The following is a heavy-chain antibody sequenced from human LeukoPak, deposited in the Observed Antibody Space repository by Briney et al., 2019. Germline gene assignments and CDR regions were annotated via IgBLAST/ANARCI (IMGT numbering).Heavy chain of an antibody. J-gene: IGHJ4*02. CDR2: IYYSGST. D-gene: IGHD4-23*01. V-gene: IGHV4-59*01. CDR3: ARAIDYGGNSD. Sequence: SETLSLSCTVCGGSISSYYWSWIRQPPGKGLEWIGYIYYSGSTNYNPSLKSRVTISVDTSKNQFSLKLSSVTAADTAVYYCARAIDYGGNSDWGQGTLVTVSS. CDR1: GGSISSYY.